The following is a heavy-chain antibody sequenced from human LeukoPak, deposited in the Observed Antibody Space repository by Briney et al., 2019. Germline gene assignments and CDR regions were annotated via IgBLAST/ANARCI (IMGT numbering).Heavy chain of an antibody. V-gene: IGHV4-34*01. CDR2: INHSGST. CDR3: AREGDYYGSGSYENGGYYFDY. J-gene: IGHJ4*02. D-gene: IGHD3-10*01. CDR1: GGSISGYY. Sequence: PSETLSLTCTVSGGSISGYYWGWIRQPPGKGLEWIGEINHSGSTNYNPSLKSRVTISVDTSKNQFSLKLSSVTAADTAVYYCAREGDYYGSGSYENGGYYFDYWGQGTLVTVSS.